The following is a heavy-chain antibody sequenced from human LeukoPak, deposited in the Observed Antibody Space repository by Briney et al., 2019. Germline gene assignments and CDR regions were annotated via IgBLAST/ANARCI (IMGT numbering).Heavy chain of an antibody. Sequence: ASVKVSCKASGYTFTGYYLHWVRQAPGQGLEWMGWINPNSGGTNYAQKFQGRATMTRDTSVSTAYMELSRLTSDDTAVYYCVRVGHTSGWDFDYWGQGTLVTVSS. CDR2: INPNSGGT. CDR3: VRVGHTSGWDFDY. J-gene: IGHJ4*02. D-gene: IGHD6-19*01. CDR1: GYTFTGYY. V-gene: IGHV1-2*02.